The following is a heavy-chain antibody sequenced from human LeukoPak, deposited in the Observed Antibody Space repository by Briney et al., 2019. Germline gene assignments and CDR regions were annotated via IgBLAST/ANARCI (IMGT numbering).Heavy chain of an antibody. CDR1: GFTFSGAW. V-gene: IGHV3-74*01. D-gene: IGHD2-2*01. Sequence: PGGSLRLSCAASGFTFSGAWMHWVRQAPGKGLMLVSRINDDGSSTRHADSVKGRFTISRDNAKNTLYLQMNSLRAEDTAVYYCARVSGPGMNEYYHLWGQGTLVTVSS. CDR3: ARVSGPGMNEYYHL. CDR2: INDDGSST. J-gene: IGHJ4*02.